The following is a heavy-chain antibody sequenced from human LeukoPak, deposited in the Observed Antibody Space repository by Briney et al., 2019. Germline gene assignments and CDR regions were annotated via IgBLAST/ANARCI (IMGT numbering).Heavy chain of an antibody. Sequence: GGSLRLSCAASGFTFSSYSMNWVRQAPGKRLEWVSSISSSSSYIYYADSVKGRFTISRDNAKNSLYLQMNSLRAEDTAVYYCARAGGDYFDYWGQGTLVTVSS. J-gene: IGHJ4*02. CDR2: ISSSSSYI. CDR3: ARAGGDYFDY. D-gene: IGHD1-14*01. V-gene: IGHV3-21*01. CDR1: GFTFSSYS.